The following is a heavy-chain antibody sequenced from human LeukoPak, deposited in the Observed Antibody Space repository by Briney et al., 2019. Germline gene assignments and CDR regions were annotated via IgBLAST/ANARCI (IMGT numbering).Heavy chain of an antibody. CDR3: ARVAPVSGNYYYYGMDV. V-gene: IGHV3-33*01. J-gene: IGHJ6*04. Sequence: PGRSLRLSCAASGFTFSSYGMHWVRQAPGKGLEWVAVIWYDGSNKYYADSVKGRFTISRDNSKNTLYLQMNSLRAEDTAVYYCARVAPVSGNYYYYGMDVWGKGTTVTVSS. CDR1: GFTFSSYG. D-gene: IGHD1-14*01. CDR2: IWYDGSNK.